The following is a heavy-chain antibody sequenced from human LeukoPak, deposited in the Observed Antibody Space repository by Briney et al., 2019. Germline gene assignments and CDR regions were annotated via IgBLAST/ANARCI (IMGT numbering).Heavy chain of an antibody. J-gene: IGHJ4*02. Sequence: SETLSLTCTVPGGSISPYFWSWIRQPPGKGLEYIGYIYYSGSTNCNPSLKSRVTMSVDTSKNQFSLKLNSVTAADTAVYYCARHGKQPYHFYYWGQGTQVTVAS. CDR2: IYYSGST. CDR3: ARHGKQPYHFYY. D-gene: IGHD6-13*01. V-gene: IGHV4-59*08. CDR1: GGSISPYF.